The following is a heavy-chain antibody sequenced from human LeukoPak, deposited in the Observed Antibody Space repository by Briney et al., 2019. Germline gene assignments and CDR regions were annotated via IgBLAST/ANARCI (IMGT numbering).Heavy chain of an antibody. CDR2: INHSGST. CDR1: GGSFSGYY. D-gene: IGHD5-12*01. Sequence: PSENLSLTCAVYGGSFSGYYWSWIRQPPGKGLEWIGEINHSGSTNYNPSLKSRVTISVDTSKNQFSLKLSSVTAADTAVYYCASGSHGKSGVYWGQGTLVTVSS. J-gene: IGHJ4*02. V-gene: IGHV4-34*01. CDR3: ASGSHGKSGVY.